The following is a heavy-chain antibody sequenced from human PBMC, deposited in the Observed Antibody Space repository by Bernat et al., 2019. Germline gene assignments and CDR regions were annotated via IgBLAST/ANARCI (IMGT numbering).Heavy chain of an antibody. Sequence: QLQLQESGPGLVKPSETLSLTCTVSGGSISVSTYYWLWIRQPPGKGLEWVGTIYYSGSTHYNPSLKSRVTISVDTSKNQFSLKLNSVTAADTAVYYCAGRPTRGRFDPWGQGTLVTVSS. J-gene: IGHJ5*02. CDR1: GGSISVSTYY. CDR2: IYYSGST. D-gene: IGHD3-10*01. V-gene: IGHV4-39*01. CDR3: AGRPTRGRFDP.